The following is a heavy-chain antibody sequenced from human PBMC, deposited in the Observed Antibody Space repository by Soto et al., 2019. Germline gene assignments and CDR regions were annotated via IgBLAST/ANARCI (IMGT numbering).Heavy chain of an antibody. J-gene: IGHJ6*03. CDR3: ARMLAVNYYYYYADV. D-gene: IGHD3-22*01. CDR1: GFSLRNARMG. V-gene: IGHV2-26*01. CDR2: VLSNDEK. Sequence: QVTLKESGPVLVKPTETLTLTCTVSGFSLRNARMGVSWIRQPPRKALEWLAHVLSNDEKSYNKSLQTRLTISKDTSKSQVVLTMTYMDPVDTATYFCARMLAVNYYYYYADVWGEGTTVTVSS.